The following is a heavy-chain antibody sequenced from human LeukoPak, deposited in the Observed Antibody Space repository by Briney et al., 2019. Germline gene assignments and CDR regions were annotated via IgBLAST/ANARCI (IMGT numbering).Heavy chain of an antibody. CDR3: ARGVEPMAANTLAY. CDR1: GFTVITND. V-gene: IGHV3-53*01. J-gene: IGHJ4*02. CDR2: LYSDGNT. Sequence: GGCLRLSCAASGFTVITNDMTWVRQARRKGFEWVSVLYSDGNTKYADSVQGRFTISRDNSKNTLYLEMNSLSPDDTAVYYCARGVEPMAANTLAYWGQGTLVTVSS. D-gene: IGHD3-16*01.